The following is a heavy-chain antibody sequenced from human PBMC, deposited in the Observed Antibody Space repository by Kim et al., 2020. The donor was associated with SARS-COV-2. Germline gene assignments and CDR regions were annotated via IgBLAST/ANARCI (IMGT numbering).Heavy chain of an antibody. D-gene: IGHD3-10*01. Sequence: GSLRLSCAASGFTVSSNYMSWVRQAPGKGLEWVSVIYSGGSTYYADSVKGRFTISRDNSKNTLYLQMNSLRAEDTAVYYCARTYGSGSYYSLDYWGQGTLVTVSS. CDR3: ARTYGSGSYYSLDY. J-gene: IGHJ4*02. V-gene: IGHV3-53*01. CDR2: IYSGGST. CDR1: GFTVSSNY.